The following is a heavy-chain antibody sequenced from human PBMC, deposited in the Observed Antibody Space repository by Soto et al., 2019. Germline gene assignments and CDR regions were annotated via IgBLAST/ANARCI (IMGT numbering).Heavy chain of an antibody. Sequence: VSGPTLVNPTQTLTLTCSFSGFSLSTEGVAVGWIRQSPGKALEWLSVIYWDDDQRSSKSLRSRLTIAKDTSKNQVVLTLTNMEPLDTGMYYCAHRDRASGGLFDYWGQGILVTVSS. V-gene: IGHV2-5*02. J-gene: IGHJ4*02. CDR3: AHRDRASGGLFDY. CDR1: GFSLSTEGVA. CDR2: IYWDDDQ. D-gene: IGHD3-10*01.